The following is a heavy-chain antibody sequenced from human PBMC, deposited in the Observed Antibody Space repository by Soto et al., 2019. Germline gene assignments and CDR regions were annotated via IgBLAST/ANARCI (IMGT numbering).Heavy chain of an antibody. V-gene: IGHV4-59*08. D-gene: IGHD3-10*01. Sequence: SETLSLTYTVSDGTIRNYYWIWIRQPTGKGLEWIGYIYYSGSTNYNPSLKSRVTISVDTSKNQFSLKLSSVTAADTAVYYCARVYYYGSGSYPYYYYYYMDVWGKGTTVTVSS. CDR3: ARVYYYGSGSYPYYYYYYMDV. CDR1: DGTIRNYY. J-gene: IGHJ6*03. CDR2: IYYSGST.